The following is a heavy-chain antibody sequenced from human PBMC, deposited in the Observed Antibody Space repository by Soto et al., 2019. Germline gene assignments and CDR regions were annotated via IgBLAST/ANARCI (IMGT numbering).Heavy chain of an antibody. CDR3: GRQDYVFWSGSYYMDV. V-gene: IGHV4-39*01. Sequence: SETLSLTCIVSGGSISSSSYYWGWIRQPPGKGLEWIGSIYYSGSTYYSPSLRSRVTISVDTFKNQFSLTLSSVTAADTAVYYCGRQDYVFWSGSYYMDVWGKGTTGTVSS. D-gene: IGHD3-3*01. CDR1: GGSISSSSYY. CDR2: IYYSGST. J-gene: IGHJ6*03.